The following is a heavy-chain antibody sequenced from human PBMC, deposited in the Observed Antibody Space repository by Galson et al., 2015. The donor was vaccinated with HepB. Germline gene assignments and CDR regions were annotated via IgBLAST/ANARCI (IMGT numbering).Heavy chain of an antibody. CDR1: GFTFSSYS. D-gene: IGHD3-22*01. J-gene: IGHJ4*02. Sequence: SLRLSCAASGFTFSSYSMNWVRQAPGKGLEWVSLISSSSNYIYYADSVKGRFTMSRDNAKNSLFLQMNSLRAEDKAVYYCARDSSPYDSGDYLPDYFDYWGQGTLVTVSS. CDR3: ARDSSPYDSGDYLPDYFDY. CDR2: ISSSSNYI. V-gene: IGHV3-21*01.